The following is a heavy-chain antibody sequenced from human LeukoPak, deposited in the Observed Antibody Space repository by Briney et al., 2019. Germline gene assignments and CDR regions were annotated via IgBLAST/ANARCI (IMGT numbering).Heavy chain of an antibody. V-gene: IGHV4-34*01. CDR2: INHSGST. Sequence: SETLSLTCAVYGGSFSGYYWSWIRQPPGKGLEWIGEINHSGSTNYNPSLKSRVTISVDTSKNQFSLKLSSVTAADTAVYYCARGRGYSYGVGYYYGMDVWGQGTTVTVSS. CDR1: GGSFSGYY. CDR3: ARGRGYSYGVGYYYGMDV. J-gene: IGHJ6*02. D-gene: IGHD5-18*01.